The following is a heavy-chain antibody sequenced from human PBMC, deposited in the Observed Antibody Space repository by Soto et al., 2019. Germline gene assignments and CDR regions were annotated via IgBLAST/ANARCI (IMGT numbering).Heavy chain of an antibody. Sequence: QVQLVQSGAEVKKPGASVKVSCKASGYTFTSYDINWVRQATGQGLEWMGWMNPNSGNTGYALKFQSRVTRTRKTSLSTAYMALISLRSEAKGVYYCPRTSCGDNVDYWGKGTLASFSS. CDR1: GYTFTSYD. CDR2: MNPNSGNT. CDR3: PRTSCGDNVDY. D-gene: IGHD4-17*01. V-gene: IGHV1-8*01. J-gene: IGHJ4*02.